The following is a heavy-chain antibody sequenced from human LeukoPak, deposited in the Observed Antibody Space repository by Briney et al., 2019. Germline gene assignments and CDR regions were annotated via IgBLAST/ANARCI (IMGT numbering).Heavy chain of an antibody. CDR2: ISYDGSNK. D-gene: IGHD4-23*01. CDR1: GFTFSSYG. Sequence: QSGGSLRLSCAASGFTFSSYGMHWVRQAPGKGLEWVADISYDGSNKYYADSVKGRFTISRDNSKNTLYLQMNSLRAEDTAVYYCARDHSSYGGLVWGQGTLVTVSS. V-gene: IGHV3-30*03. CDR3: ARDHSSYGGLV. J-gene: IGHJ4*02.